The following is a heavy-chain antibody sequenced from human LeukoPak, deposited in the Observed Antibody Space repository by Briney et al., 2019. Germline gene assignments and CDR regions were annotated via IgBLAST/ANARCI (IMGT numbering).Heavy chain of an antibody. CDR1: GFTFGDYA. CDR2: IYYSGST. Sequence: GSLRLSCTASGFTFGDYAMSWVRQAPGKGLEWIGYIYYSGSTNYNPSLKSRVTISVDTSKNQFSLKLSSVTAADTAVYYCARGVSVYWLDPWGQGTLVTVSS. V-gene: IGHV4-59*01. J-gene: IGHJ5*02. CDR3: ARGVSVYWLDP. D-gene: IGHD2-21*01.